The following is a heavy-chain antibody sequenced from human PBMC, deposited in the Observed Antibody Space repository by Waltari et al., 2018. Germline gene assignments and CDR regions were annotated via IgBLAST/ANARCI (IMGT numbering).Heavy chain of an antibody. V-gene: IGHV1-69-2*01. CDR2: VAPEDGET. CDR3: ATRLSILAFDV. J-gene: IGHJ3*01. D-gene: IGHD3-9*01. Sequence: EVQLVQSGADVTKPGATVKIACKASGYSFPDYYSPWVKQAPGKGLEWMGHVAPEDGETVFAESFQGRLTMTADTSIDTAYMELSRLRFDDTAVYYCATRLSILAFDVWGQGTVVTVSS. CDR1: GYSFPDYY.